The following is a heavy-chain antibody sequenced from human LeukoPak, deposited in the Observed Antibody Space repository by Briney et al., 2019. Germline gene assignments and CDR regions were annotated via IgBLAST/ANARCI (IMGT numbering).Heavy chain of an antibody. CDR3: ASGNDYPYYYYYMDV. CDR1: GGSFSGYY. Sequence: PSETLSLTCAVYGGSFSGYYWSWIRQPPGKGLEWIGEINHSGSTNYNPPLKSRVTISVDTSKNQFSLKLSSVTAADTAVYYCASGNDYPYYYYYMDVWGKGTTVTVSS. CDR2: INHSGST. V-gene: IGHV4-34*01. J-gene: IGHJ6*03. D-gene: IGHD4-11*01.